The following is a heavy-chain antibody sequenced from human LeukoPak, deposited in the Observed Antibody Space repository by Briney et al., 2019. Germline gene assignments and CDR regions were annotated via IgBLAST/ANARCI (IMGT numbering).Heavy chain of an antibody. CDR3: ARVSRQWLKANPFDY. V-gene: IGHV3-30*04. CDR2: ISYDGSNK. CDR1: GFTFSSYA. D-gene: IGHD6-19*01. J-gene: IGHJ4*02. Sequence: PGRSLRLSCAASGFTFSSYAMHWVRQAPGKGLEWVAVISYDGSNKYYADSVKGRFTISRDNSKNTLYLQMNSLRAEDTAVYYCARVSRQWLKANPFDYWGQGTLVTVPS.